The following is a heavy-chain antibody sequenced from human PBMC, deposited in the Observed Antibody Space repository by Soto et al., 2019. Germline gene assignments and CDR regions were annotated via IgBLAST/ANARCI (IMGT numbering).Heavy chain of an antibody. CDR1: GFTFSSYA. V-gene: IGHV3-23*01. CDR2: ISGNGGST. D-gene: IGHD6-13*01. J-gene: IGHJ4*02. Sequence: PGGSLRLSCAASGFTFSSYAMSWVRQAPGKGLEWVSAISGNGGSTYYADSVKGRFTISRDNSKNTLYLQMNSLRAEDTAVYYCAKVARSSWYPDYFDCWGQGTLVTVSS. CDR3: AKVARSSWYPDYFDC.